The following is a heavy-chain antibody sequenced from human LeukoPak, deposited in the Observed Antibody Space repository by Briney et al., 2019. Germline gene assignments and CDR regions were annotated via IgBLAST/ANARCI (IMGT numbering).Heavy chain of an antibody. J-gene: IGHJ4*02. CDR3: ARGRRGYGGNSILGY. V-gene: IGHV4-34*01. CDR1: GGSFSSYY. D-gene: IGHD4-23*01. CDR2: INHSGST. Sequence: SETLSLTCAVYGGSFSSYYWSWIRQPPGKGLEWIGEINHSGSTNYNPSPKSRVTISVDTSKNQFSLKLSSVTAADTAVYYCARGRRGYGGNSILGYWGQGTLVTVSS.